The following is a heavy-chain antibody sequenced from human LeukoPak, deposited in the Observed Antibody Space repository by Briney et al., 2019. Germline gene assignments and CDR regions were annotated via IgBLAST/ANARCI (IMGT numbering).Heavy chain of an antibody. D-gene: IGHD3-3*01. CDR1: GFTVSSNY. J-gene: IGHJ4*02. CDR2: IYSGGST. Sequence: PGGSLRLSCAASGFTVSSNYMSWVRQAPGKGLEWVSVIYSGGSTYYADSVKGRFTISRDNSKNTLYLQMNSLRAEDTAVYYSARLDFWSGYTFDYWGQGTLVTVSS. CDR3: ARLDFWSGYTFDY. V-gene: IGHV3-53*01.